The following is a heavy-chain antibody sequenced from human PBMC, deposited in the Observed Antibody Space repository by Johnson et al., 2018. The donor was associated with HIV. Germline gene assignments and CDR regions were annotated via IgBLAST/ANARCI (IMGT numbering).Heavy chain of an antibody. D-gene: IGHD4-23*01. CDR3: ARDTVVTPPHDAFDI. V-gene: IGHV3-66*01. Sequence: VQVLESGGGVVQPGGSLRLSCAASGFTVSNNYMSWVRQAPGKGLEWVSVIYSGGSTYYADSVRGRFSIPRDNYKNTLYLQMNSLRAEDTAVYYCARDTVVTPPHDAFDIWGQGTMVTVSS. CDR2: IYSGGST. J-gene: IGHJ3*02. CDR1: GFTVSNNY.